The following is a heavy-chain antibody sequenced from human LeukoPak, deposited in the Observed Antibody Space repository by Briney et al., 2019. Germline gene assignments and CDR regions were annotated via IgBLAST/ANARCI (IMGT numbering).Heavy chain of an antibody. CDR3: TTATSY. Sequence: PGGSLRLSCAASGFSFSSYAMSWVRQAPGKGLEWVGRIKSKTYGGTTDYPAPVKGRFTISRDDSKNTVYLQMNSLKTEDTAVYYCTTATSYWGQGSLVTVSS. V-gene: IGHV3-15*01. CDR1: GFSFSSYA. CDR2: IKSKTYGGTT. J-gene: IGHJ4*02.